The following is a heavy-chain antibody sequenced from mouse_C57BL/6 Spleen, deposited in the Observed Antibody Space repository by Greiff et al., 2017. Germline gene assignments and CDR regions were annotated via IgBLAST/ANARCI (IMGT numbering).Heavy chain of an antibody. J-gene: IGHJ1*03. CDR2: INPSTGGT. V-gene: IGHV1-42*01. D-gene: IGHD1-1*01. CDR3: ARFPYYYGSRGGYFDV. CDR1: GYSFTGYY. Sequence: EVQGVESGPELVKPGASVKISCKASGYSFTGYYMNWVKQSPEKSLEWIGEINPSTGGTTYNQKFKAKATLTVDKSSSTAYMQLKSLTSEDSAVYYCARFPYYYGSRGGYFDVWGTGTTVTVSS.